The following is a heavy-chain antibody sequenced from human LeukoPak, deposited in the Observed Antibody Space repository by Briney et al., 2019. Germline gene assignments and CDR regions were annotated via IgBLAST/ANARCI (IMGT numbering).Heavy chain of an antibody. CDR2: ISHSGST. J-gene: IGHJ5*02. Sequence: SETLSLTCAVYGGSFSGYYWSWIRQPPGKGLEWIGEISHSGSTNYNPSLKSRVTISVDTSKNQFSLKLSSVTAADTAVYYCAILNSGWFDPWGQGTLVTVSS. V-gene: IGHV4-34*01. CDR3: AILNSGWFDP. CDR1: GGSFSGYY. D-gene: IGHD3-10*02.